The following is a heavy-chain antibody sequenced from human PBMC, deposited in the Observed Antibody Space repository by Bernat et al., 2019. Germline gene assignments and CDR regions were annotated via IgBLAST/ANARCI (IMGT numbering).Heavy chain of an antibody. D-gene: IGHD2-15*01. CDR3: ARKKQVEKNNYLDS. Sequence: QVHLVESGGGVVQPGRSLRLSCAASGFTFSSHGMHWVRQVPGKGLEWVALIWFDGSKIYYRDSVKGRFTISRDNSKNTLYLQMSSLRAEDTAVYYCARKKQVEKNNYLDSWGQGTLVTVAS. CDR1: GFTFSSHG. V-gene: IGHV3-33*01. J-gene: IGHJ4*01. CDR2: IWFDGSKI.